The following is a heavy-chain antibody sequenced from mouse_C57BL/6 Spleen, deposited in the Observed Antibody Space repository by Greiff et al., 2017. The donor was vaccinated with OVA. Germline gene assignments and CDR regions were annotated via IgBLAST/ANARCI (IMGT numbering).Heavy chain of an antibody. D-gene: IGHD2-4*01. CDR2: INPYNGDT. CDR1: GYSFTGYF. Sequence: EVQLQQSGPELVKPGDSVKISCKASGYSFTGYFMNWVMQSHGKSLEWIGRINPYNGDTFYNQKFKGKATLTVVKSSSTAHMELRSLTSEDSAVYYCAREDYDWYFDVWGTGTTVTVSS. CDR3: AREDYDWYFDV. J-gene: IGHJ1*03. V-gene: IGHV1-20*01.